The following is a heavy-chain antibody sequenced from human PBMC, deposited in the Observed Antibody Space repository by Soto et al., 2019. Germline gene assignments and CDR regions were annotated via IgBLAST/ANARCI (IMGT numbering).Heavy chain of an antibody. Sequence: GESLKISCKGSGYSFTSYWIGWVRQMPGKGLEWMGIIYPGDSDTRYSPSFQGQVTISADKSISTAYLQWSSLKASDTAMYYWARRGPYYDFWSGWQHGRVSYNWFDPWGQGTLVTVSS. CDR1: GYSFTSYW. CDR2: IYPGDSDT. CDR3: ARRGPYYDFWSGWQHGRVSYNWFDP. D-gene: IGHD3-3*01. V-gene: IGHV5-51*01. J-gene: IGHJ5*02.